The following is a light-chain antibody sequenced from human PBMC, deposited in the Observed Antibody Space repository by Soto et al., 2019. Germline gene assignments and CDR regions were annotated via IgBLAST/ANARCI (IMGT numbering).Light chain of an antibody. Sequence: QSDLTQPASVSGSPGQSITISCTGTSSDIGSNNYVSWFQQRPGKSPTLRIYEVSNRPSGVSTPFSGSKSGNTASLTSSWLRPEDEAESYCSSYTTTTRLFVGGTKLTVL. J-gene: IGLJ3*02. V-gene: IGLV2-14*01. CDR3: SSYTTTTRL. CDR2: EVS. CDR1: SSDIGSNNY.